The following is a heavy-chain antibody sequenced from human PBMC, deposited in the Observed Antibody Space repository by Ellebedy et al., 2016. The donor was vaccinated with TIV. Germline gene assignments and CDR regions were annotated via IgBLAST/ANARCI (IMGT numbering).Heavy chain of an antibody. D-gene: IGHD2/OR15-2a*01. CDR2: ISGSGGTST. CDR1: GFTFSSYA. J-gene: IGHJ4*02. V-gene: IGHV3-23*01. Sequence: PGGSLRLSCAASGFTFSSYAMSWVRQAPGKGLEWVSAISGSGGTSTYYADSVKGRLTISRDYSKNTVYLQMSSLRAEDTAVYYCAKGFLVDYWGQGTLVTVSS. CDR3: AKGFLVDY.